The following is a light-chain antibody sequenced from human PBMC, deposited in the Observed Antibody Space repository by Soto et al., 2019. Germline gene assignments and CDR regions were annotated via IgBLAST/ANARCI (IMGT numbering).Light chain of an antibody. V-gene: IGKV3-15*01. J-gene: IGKJ1*01. Sequence: EIVMTQSPATLSVSPGERATLSCRASQGVNTNIAWYQQKPGQVPRLLIYGASTSATGIPARFSGSGSGTEFTLTISSRQSEDFAVYYFQQYNNWPPWTFGQGTKVEIK. CDR2: GAS. CDR1: QGVNTN. CDR3: QQYNNWPPWT.